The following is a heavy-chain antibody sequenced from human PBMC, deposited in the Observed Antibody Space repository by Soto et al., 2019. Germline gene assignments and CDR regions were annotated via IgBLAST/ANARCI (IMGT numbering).Heavy chain of an antibody. CDR3: AIDTQYCSSTSCDYYYGMDV. J-gene: IGHJ6*02. V-gene: IGHV1-18*01. CDR1: GYTFTSYG. D-gene: IGHD2-2*01. CDR2: ISAYNSNT. Sequence: GASVKVSCKASGYTFTSYGISWVRQPPGQGLEWMGWISAYNSNTKYAQKLQGRVTINTDTSTRTAYMELRSLRTDDTAVYYCAIDTQYCSSTSCDYYYGMDVRGQGTTVTV.